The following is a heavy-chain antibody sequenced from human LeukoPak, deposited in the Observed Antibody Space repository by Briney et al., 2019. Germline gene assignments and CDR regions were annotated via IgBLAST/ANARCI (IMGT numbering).Heavy chain of an antibody. CDR3: ARGGSPLAPYYFDY. Sequence: ASVKVSCKASGGTFSSYAISWVRQAPGQGLEWMGGIIPIFGTANYAQKFQGRVTITADESTSTAYMELSSLRSEDTAVYYCARGGSPLAPYYFDYWGQGTLVTVSS. CDR2: IIPIFGTA. CDR1: GGTFSSYA. D-gene: IGHD3-10*01. V-gene: IGHV1-69*13. J-gene: IGHJ4*02.